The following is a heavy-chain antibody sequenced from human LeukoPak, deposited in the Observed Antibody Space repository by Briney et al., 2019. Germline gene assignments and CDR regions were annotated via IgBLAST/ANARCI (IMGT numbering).Heavy chain of an antibody. CDR1: GGSISSYY. J-gene: IGHJ4*02. CDR2: IYTSGST. Sequence: SETLSLTCTVSGGSISSYYWSWIRQPAGKGLEWIGRIYTSGSTNYNASLKSRVSMTVDTSKNQFSLKLSSVTAADTAVFYCARENSGSYREFDYWGQGTLVTVSS. V-gene: IGHV4-4*07. CDR3: ARENSGSYREFDY. D-gene: IGHD1-26*01.